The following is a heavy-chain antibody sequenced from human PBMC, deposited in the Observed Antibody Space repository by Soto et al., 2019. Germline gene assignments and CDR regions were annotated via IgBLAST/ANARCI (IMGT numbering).Heavy chain of an antibody. CDR1: GYSFTTYW. J-gene: IGHJ4*02. CDR3: ARYIVVVPAALNYFDY. V-gene: IGHV5-10-1*01. D-gene: IGHD2-2*01. Sequence: GESLKISCEASGYSFTTYWISWVRQMPGKGLEWMGAIDPRDSYTKYSPSFQGHVTISVDKSISTAYLQWSSLKASDTAMYYCARYIVVVPAALNYFDYWGQGTLVTVSS. CDR2: IDPRDSYT.